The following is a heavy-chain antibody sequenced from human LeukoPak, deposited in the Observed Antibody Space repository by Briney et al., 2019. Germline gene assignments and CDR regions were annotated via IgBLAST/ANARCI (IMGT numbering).Heavy chain of an antibody. CDR2: IYYSGST. CDR1: GFTFSTYG. D-gene: IGHD3-10*01. Sequence: GSLRLSCAVSGFTFSTYGMTWIRQPPGKGLEWIGYIYYSGSTNYNPSLKSRVTISVDTSKNQFSLKLSSVTAADTAVYYCARERITMVRGDNWFDPWGQGTLVTVSS. CDR3: ARERITMVRGDNWFDP. J-gene: IGHJ5*02. V-gene: IGHV4-59*01.